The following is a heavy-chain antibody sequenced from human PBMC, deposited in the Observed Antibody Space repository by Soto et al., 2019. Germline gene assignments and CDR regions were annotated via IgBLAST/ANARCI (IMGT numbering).Heavy chain of an antibody. CDR1: GYTFTSYY. D-gene: IGHD6-6*01. J-gene: IGHJ6*02. CDR3: VSEYSSSSGLHYYYGMDV. V-gene: IGHV1-46*01. Sequence: ASVKVSWKASGYTFTSYYMHWVRQAPGQGLEWMGIINPSGGSTSYAQKFQGRVTMTRDTSTSTVYMELSSLRSEDTAVYYCVSEYSSSSGLHYYYGMDVWGQGTTVTVSS. CDR2: INPSGGST.